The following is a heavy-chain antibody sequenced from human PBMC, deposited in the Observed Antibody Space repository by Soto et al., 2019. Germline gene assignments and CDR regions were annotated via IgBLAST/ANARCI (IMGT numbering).Heavy chain of an antibody. CDR3: ARRGSGSYSDY. CDR2: IYYSGST. V-gene: IGHV4-39*01. D-gene: IGHD3-10*01. Sequence: PSETLSLTCSVSGGSIXSSSYYWGWIRQPPGKGLEWIGSIYYSGSTYYNPSLKSRVTISVDTSKNQFSLKLSSVTAADSAVYYCARRGSGSYSDYWGQGTLVPVSS. J-gene: IGHJ4*02. CDR1: GGSIXSSSYY.